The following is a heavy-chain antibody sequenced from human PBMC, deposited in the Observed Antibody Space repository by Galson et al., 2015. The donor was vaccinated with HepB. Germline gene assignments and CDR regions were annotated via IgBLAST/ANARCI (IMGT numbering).Heavy chain of an antibody. Sequence: SLRLSCAASGFTFSGSGIHWVRLAPGKGLEWVGRIRNRANNYATAYAASVRGRFTVSRDDSKNTAYLQMNSLKTEDTAVYYCTRPGYGSSWFLDYSHGMDIWGQRTTVIVS. V-gene: IGHV3-73*01. CDR2: IRNRANNYAT. D-gene: IGHD6-13*01. CDR1: GFTFSGSG. J-gene: IGHJ6*02. CDR3: TRPGYGSSWFLDYSHGMDI.